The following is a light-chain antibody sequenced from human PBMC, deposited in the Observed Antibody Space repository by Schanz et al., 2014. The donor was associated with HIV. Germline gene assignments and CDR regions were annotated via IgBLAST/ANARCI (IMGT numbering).Light chain of an antibody. CDR2: DVS. J-gene: IGLJ2*01. CDR3: SSYEGIHNWV. V-gene: IGLV2-11*01. Sequence: QSALTQPRSVSGSPGQSVTISCTGTSSDVGGYNYVSWYQEHPGKAPKLMIYDVSKRPSGVPDRFSGSKSGNTASLTVSGLQAEDEADYYCSSYEGIHNWVFGGGTKLTVL. CDR1: SSDVGGYNY.